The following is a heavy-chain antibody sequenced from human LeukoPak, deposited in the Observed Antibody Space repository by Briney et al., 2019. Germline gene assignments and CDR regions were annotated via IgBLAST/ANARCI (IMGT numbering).Heavy chain of an antibody. V-gene: IGHV3-74*01. D-gene: IGHD6-13*01. Sequence: PGGSLRLSCVASGFTFSKNWMHWVRQAPGKGLVWVSRIQGDGSNTNYADSVKGRFSISRDNAKNTVYLQMSSLRAEDKGIYYCARGTSAGGPISPFDFWGQGTVVTVSS. J-gene: IGHJ4*02. CDR3: ARGTSAGGPISPFDF. CDR2: IQGDGSNT. CDR1: GFTFSKNW.